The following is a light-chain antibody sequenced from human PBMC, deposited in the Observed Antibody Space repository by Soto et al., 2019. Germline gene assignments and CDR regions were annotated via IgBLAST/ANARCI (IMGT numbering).Light chain of an antibody. CDR1: QSVLYSSNNKNY. CDR2: WAS. Sequence: DIVMTQSPDSLAVSLGERATINCKSSQSVLYSSNNKNYLAWYQQKPRQPPKLLIYWASTRESGVPGRFSGSGSGTDFTLTISSLQAEDVAVYFCQQYYSTPHTFGQGTKLEIK. V-gene: IGKV4-1*01. J-gene: IGKJ2*01. CDR3: QQYYSTPHT.